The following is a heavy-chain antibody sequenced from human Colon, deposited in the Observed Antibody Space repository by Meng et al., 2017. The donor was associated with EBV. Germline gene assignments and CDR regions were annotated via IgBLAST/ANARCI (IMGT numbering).Heavy chain of an antibody. D-gene: IGHD6-19*01. CDR2: INHSGST. CDR1: GGSFSGHY. Sequence: QVQLQHCGAGLFQPSEPLSRTCAVYGGSFSGHYLTWIRQPPGKGLEWIGEINHSGSTNYNPALKSRVTISTDTSKNQFSLKVKSVTAADTAVYFCARLYPPDQWLLTSDTSEYWGQGTLVTVSS. V-gene: IGHV4-34*01. CDR3: ARLYPPDQWLLTSDTSEY. J-gene: IGHJ4*02.